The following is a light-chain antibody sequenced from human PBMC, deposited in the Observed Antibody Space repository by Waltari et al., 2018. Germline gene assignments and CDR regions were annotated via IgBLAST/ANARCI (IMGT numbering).Light chain of an antibody. J-gene: IGLJ2*01. Sequence: QSVLTQPPSASGTPGQRVTISCSVSSSNIGSNYVYWYQHLPGTAPKLLIYRNNQRPSGVPDRFSASKSGTSASLALSGLRSEDEAAYYCAAWDDGLSVIFGGRNKLTVL. CDR3: AAWDDGLSVI. CDR2: RNN. V-gene: IGLV1-47*01. CDR1: SSNIGSNY.